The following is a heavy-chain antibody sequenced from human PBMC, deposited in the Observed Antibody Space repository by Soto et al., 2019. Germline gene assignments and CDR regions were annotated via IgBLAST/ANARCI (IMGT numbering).Heavy chain of an antibody. D-gene: IGHD6-13*01. Sequence: ASVKVSCKASGYTFTGHYMQWVRQAPGQGLELMGWINPNSGGTNYAQKFQGRVTMTRDTSISTAYMELSRLRSDDTAVYYCARVYSSSWPDYYYGMDVWGQGTTVTVYS. CDR1: GYTFTGHY. J-gene: IGHJ6*02. CDR2: INPNSGGT. V-gene: IGHV1-2*02. CDR3: ARVYSSSWPDYYYGMDV.